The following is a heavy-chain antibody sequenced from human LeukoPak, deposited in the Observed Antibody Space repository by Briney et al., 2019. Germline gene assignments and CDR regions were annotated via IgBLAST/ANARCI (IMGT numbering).Heavy chain of an antibody. Sequence: GGSLRLSCVASGFTFSGYSMNWVRQAPGKGLEWVSYISGSSSPTFYADSVKGRFTISRDNAKNSLYLQMNSLRAEDTAMYYCAREPAAAGKNWFDPWGQGTLVTVSS. CDR3: AREPAAAGKNWFDP. V-gene: IGHV3-48*04. CDR2: ISGSSSPT. D-gene: IGHD6-25*01. CDR1: GFTFSGYS. J-gene: IGHJ5*02.